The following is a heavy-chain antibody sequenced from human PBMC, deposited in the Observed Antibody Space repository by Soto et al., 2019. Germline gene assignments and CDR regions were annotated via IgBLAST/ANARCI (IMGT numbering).Heavy chain of an antibody. Sequence: QVQLVQSAAEAKKTGASVKVSCKTSGYTFTSYGVSWVWQAPGQGLEWLGWISAWNADTNYAQKNQGRVAVTADASMSTVYIQLRSLRADDTAVYYCARALYYHDNSANYYFDYWGQVTLVTVCS. D-gene: IGHD3-22*01. CDR3: ARALYYHDNSANYYFDY. J-gene: IGHJ4*02. V-gene: IGHV1-18*01. CDR1: GYTFTSYG. CDR2: ISAWNADT.